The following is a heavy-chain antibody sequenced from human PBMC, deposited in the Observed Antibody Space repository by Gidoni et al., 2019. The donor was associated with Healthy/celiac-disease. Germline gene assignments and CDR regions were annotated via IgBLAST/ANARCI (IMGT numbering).Heavy chain of an antibody. CDR3: TTYVDIVATNDY. D-gene: IGHD5-12*01. CDR1: GVTFSNAW. V-gene: IGHV3-15*01. Sequence: EVQLVESGGGLVEPGGSLRRSCAAAGVTFSNAWMSWVRQAPGKGLEWVGRIKSKTDGGTTDFAAPVKGRFTISRDASKNTLFLQMNSLTTEDPAVYYCTTYVDIVATNDYWGQGTLVTVSS. CDR2: IKSKTDGGTT. J-gene: IGHJ4*02.